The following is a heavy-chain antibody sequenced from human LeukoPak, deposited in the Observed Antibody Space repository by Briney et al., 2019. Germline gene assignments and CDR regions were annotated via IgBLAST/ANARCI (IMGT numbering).Heavy chain of an antibody. J-gene: IGHJ4*02. CDR2: INPSGGST. CDR1: GYTFTSYY. D-gene: IGHD3-22*01. Sequence: ASVKVSCKASGYTFTSYYMHWVRQAPGQGLEWMGIINPSGGSTSYAQKFQGRVTVTRDTSTSTVYMELSSLRSEDTAVYYCARGHLTRYYDSSGYWYFDYWGQGTLVTVSS. V-gene: IGHV1-46*01. CDR3: ARGHLTRYYDSSGYWYFDY.